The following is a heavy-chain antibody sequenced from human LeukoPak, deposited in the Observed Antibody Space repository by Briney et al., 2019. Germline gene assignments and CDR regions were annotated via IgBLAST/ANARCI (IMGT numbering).Heavy chain of an antibody. CDR2: IYYSGTT. V-gene: IGHV4-59*01. D-gene: IGHD6-6*01. J-gene: IGHJ4*02. CDR3: ARGYSSSSYYFEY. Sequence: SETLSLTCTVSGGSISSYYWSWIRQPPGKELEWIGYIYYSGTTNYNPSFDKSRVTISLDTSKNQFSLKLSSVTAADTALYYCARGYSSSSYYFEYWGQGILVTVSS. CDR1: GGSISSYY.